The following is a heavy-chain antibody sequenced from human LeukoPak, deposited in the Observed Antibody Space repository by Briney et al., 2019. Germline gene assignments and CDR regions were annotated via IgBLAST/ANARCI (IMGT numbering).Heavy chain of an antibody. Sequence: PSETLSLTCSVSGSSLTTGNSWGWVRQAPGKGLEWIGNIFHRGDTLYNPSLKSRVSISMDTSRNQFSLMLNSVTAADTAVYYCARKYCSSTSCYPYYDFWTRFGPWGQGTLVTVSS. CDR3: ARKYCSSTSCYPYYDFWTRFGP. CDR1: GSSLTTGNS. V-gene: IGHV4-38-2*02. D-gene: IGHD2-2*01. CDR2: IFHRGDT. J-gene: IGHJ5*02.